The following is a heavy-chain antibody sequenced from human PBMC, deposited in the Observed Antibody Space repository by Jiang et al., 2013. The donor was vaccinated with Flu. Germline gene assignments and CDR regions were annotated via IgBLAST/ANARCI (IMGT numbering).Heavy chain of an antibody. CDR1: GYTFTGYY. J-gene: IGHJ6*02. Sequence: GAEVKKPGASVKVSCKASGYTFTGYYMHWVRQAPGQGLEWMGWINPNSGGTNYAQKFQGRVTMTRDTSISTAYMELSRLRSDDTAVYYCARDEWIQLWFQLGVGYYYGMDVWGQGTTVTVSS. CDR3: ARDEWIQLWFQLGVGYYYGMDV. V-gene: IGHV1-2*02. D-gene: IGHD5-18*01. CDR2: INPNSGGT.